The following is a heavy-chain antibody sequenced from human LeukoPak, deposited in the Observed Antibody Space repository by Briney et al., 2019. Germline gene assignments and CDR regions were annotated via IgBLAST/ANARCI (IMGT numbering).Heavy chain of an antibody. D-gene: IGHD6-6*01. CDR2: IIPTFGTA. J-gene: IGHJ6*03. V-gene: IGHV1-69*05. CDR3: AIGRIAADYYYYYMDV. Sequence: SVKVSCKASGGTFSSYAISWVRQAPGQGLEWMGGIIPTFGTANYAQKFQGRVTITTDESTSTAYMELSSLRFEDTAVYYCAIGRIAADYYYYYMDVWGKGTTVTVSS. CDR1: GGTFSSYA.